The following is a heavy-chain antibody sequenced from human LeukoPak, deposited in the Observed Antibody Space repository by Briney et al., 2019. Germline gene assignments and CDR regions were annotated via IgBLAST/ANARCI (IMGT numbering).Heavy chain of an antibody. J-gene: IGHJ4*02. CDR2: INPNSGGT. D-gene: IGHD3-10*01. V-gene: IGHV1-2*02. Sequence: ASVKVSCKASGYTFTGYYMHWVRQAPGQGLEWMGWINPNSGGTNYAQKFQGRVTMTRDTSISTAYMELSRLRSDDTAAYYCAKDQGTGSGSYSWGYFDFWGQGTLVTVSS. CDR3: AKDQGTGSGSYSWGYFDF. CDR1: GYTFTGYY.